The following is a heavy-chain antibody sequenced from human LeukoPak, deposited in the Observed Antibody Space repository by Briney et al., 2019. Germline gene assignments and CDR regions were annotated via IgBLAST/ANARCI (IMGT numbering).Heavy chain of an antibody. V-gene: IGHV3-48*03. Sequence: PGGSLRLSCAASGFTFSSYEMNWVRQAPGKGLEWVSYISSSGSTIYYADSVKGRFTISRDNAKNSLYLQMNSLRAEDTAVYYCTTDENSVRSEDPIDYWGQGTLVTVSS. J-gene: IGHJ4*02. CDR2: ISSSGSTI. D-gene: IGHD5/OR15-5a*01. CDR3: TTDENSVRSEDPIDY. CDR1: GFTFSSYE.